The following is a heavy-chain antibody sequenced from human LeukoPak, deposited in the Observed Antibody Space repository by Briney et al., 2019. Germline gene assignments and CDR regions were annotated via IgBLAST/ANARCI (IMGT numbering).Heavy chain of an antibody. CDR2: IYYTGST. CDR1: GGSISNGNYY. V-gene: IGHV4-61*01. D-gene: IGHD1-26*01. J-gene: IGHJ4*02. CDR3: AKGWVYFDY. Sequence: SETLSLTCTVSGGSISNGNYYWTWIRQPPGKGLEWIGYIYYTGSTNYNPSLKSRVTISADMSKNELSLRLTSVTAADTAVYYCAKGWVYFDYWGQGGLVTVSS.